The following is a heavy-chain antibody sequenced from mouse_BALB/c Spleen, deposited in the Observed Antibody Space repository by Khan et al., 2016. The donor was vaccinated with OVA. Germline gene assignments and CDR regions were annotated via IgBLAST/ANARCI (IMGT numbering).Heavy chain of an antibody. CDR1: GFSLTSYG. J-gene: IGHJ4*01. CDR3: AMITPEYNSLGY. Sequence: QVQLKESGPGLVAPSQSLSITCTVSGFSLTSYGVNWVRQPSGKGLEGLGVIWGDGNTNYHSASISRLIISKDNSKSHDFLQLKSLQTDDTATYYCAMITPEYNSLGYWGPGTSVTGS. D-gene: IGHD1-1*01. CDR2: IWGDGNT. V-gene: IGHV2-3*01.